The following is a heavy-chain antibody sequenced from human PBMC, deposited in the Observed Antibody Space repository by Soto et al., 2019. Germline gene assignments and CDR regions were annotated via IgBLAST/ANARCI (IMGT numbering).Heavy chain of an antibody. D-gene: IGHD2-2*01. J-gene: IGHJ4*02. CDR2: ISGGSGDST. CDR3: AKNQPSWATRAAFDY. CDR1: GFTFSNYA. V-gene: IGHV3-23*01. Sequence: LRLSCAASGFTFSNYAMNWVRQGPVKGLEWVSGISGGSGDSTFYADSVKGRFTISRDNSKNTLHLQMNSLRTEDTAVYYCAKNQPSWATRAAFDYWGQGTLVTVSS.